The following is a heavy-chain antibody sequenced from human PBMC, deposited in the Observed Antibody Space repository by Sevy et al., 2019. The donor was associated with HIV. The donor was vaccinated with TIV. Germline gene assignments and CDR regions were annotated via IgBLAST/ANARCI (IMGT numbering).Heavy chain of an antibody. V-gene: IGHV1-69*13. Sequence: ASVKVSCKASGGIFRSNAISWVRQAPGQGLEWMGGIIAVFGTTHYAQKFQGRVTITEDESRSTAYMELSSLKSEDAAVYYCARDKNYYVSGSFDYWGQGSQVTASS. J-gene: IGHJ4*01. CDR1: GGIFRSNA. D-gene: IGHD3-10*01. CDR2: IIAVFGTT. CDR3: ARDKNYYVSGSFDY.